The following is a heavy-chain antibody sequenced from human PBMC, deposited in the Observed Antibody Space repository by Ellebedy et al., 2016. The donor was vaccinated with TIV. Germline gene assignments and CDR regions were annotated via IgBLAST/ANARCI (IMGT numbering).Heavy chain of an antibody. CDR1: GGSVSSTRCY. J-gene: IGHJ4*02. CDR2: VYYSGSP. V-gene: IGHV4-39*01. D-gene: IGHD1-14*01. Sequence: MPSETLSLTCSVSGGSVSSTRCYWAWIRQPPGKGLEYIGSVYYSGSPYYNPSFKIRVTLSAATSKNQFSLNLRTVTAADTAVYYCARTNPWQPIDDWGQGILVSVSS. CDR3: ARTNPWQPIDD.